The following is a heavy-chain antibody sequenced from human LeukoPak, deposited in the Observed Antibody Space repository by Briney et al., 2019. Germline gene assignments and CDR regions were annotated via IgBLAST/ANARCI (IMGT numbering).Heavy chain of an antibody. CDR3: ARGRRGRRSFDY. V-gene: IGHV4-34*01. CDR1: GGSFSGYY. Sequence: PSETLSLTCAVYGGSFSGYYWSWIRQPPGKGLEWIGEINHSGSTNYNPSLKSRATISVDTSKNQFSLKLSSVTAADTAVYYCARGRRGRRSFDYWGQGTLVTVSS. D-gene: IGHD1-14*01. CDR2: INHSGST. J-gene: IGHJ4*02.